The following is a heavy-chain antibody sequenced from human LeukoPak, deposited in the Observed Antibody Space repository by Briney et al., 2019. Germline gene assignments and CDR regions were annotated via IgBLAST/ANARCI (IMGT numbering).Heavy chain of an antibody. CDR1: GGSFSGYY. D-gene: IGHD2-2*01. J-gene: IGHJ4*02. CDR2: INHSGST. CDR3: ARGWRHIVVVPAARRPFDY. V-gene: IGHV4-34*01. Sequence: PSETLSLTCAVYGGSFSGYYWSWIRQPPGKGLEWIGEINHSGSTNYNPSLRSRVTISVDTSKNQFSLKLSSVTAAVTAVYYCARGWRHIVVVPAARRPFDYWGQGTLVTVSS.